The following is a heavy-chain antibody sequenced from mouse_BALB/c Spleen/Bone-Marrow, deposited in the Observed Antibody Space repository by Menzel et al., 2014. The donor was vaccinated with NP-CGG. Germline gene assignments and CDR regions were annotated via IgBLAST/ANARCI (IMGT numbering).Heavy chain of an antibody. CDR2: INPGSGGT. CDR1: GYAFTNYL. CDR3: ARSYYGSPYFDY. V-gene: IGHV1-54*01. J-gene: IGHJ2*01. Sequence: VQLQQSGAELVRPGTSVKVSCKASGYAFTNYLIEWVKQRPGQGLEWIGVINPGSGGTNYNEKFKGKATLTADKSSSTAYMQFSSLTSDDSAVYFCARSYYGSPYFDYWGQGITLTVSS. D-gene: IGHD1-1*01.